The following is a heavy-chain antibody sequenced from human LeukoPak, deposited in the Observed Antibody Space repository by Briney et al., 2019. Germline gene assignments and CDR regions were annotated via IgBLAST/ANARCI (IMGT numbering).Heavy chain of an antibody. CDR1: GYTFTGYY. CDR3: ARDQVPYGGDRYYYYYMDV. Sequence: GASVKVSCKASGYTFTGYYMHWVRQAPGQGLEWMGWINPNSGGTNYAQKFQGRVTMTRDTSISTAYMELSRLRSDDTAVYYCARDQVPYGGDRYYYYYMDVWGKGTTVTVSS. CDR2: INPNSGGT. D-gene: IGHD3-10*01. V-gene: IGHV1-2*02. J-gene: IGHJ6*03.